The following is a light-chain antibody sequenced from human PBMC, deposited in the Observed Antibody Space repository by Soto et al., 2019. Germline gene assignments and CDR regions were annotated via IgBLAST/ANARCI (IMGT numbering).Light chain of an antibody. J-gene: IGLJ1*01. CDR2: EVT. V-gene: IGLV2-8*01. Sequence: QSALTQPPSASGSPGESATISCTVASGDVGGYNYVSWYQQHPGKAPKLMIYEVTKRPSGVPDRFSGSKSGNTASLTISGLQAEDEADYYCSSYTSSSTFYVFGTGPKVTVL. CDR3: SSYTSSSTFYV. CDR1: SGDVGGYNY.